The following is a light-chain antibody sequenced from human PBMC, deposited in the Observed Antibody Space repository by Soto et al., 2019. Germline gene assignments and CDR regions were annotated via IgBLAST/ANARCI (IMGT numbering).Light chain of an antibody. Sequence: ERVMTQSPATLSVSPGERATLSCRASQSVSSKLAWYQQKPGQAPRLLIFGASTRATGIPARFSGNGSGTEFTLTISSLQSEDFAVYYCQQYNNWPPTTFGQGTKVDIK. CDR3: QQYNNWPPTT. CDR1: QSVSSK. CDR2: GAS. V-gene: IGKV3-15*01. J-gene: IGKJ1*01.